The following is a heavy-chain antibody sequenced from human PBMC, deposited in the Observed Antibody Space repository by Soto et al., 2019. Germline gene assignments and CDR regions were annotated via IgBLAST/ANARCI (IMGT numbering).Heavy chain of an antibody. V-gene: IGHV4-59*01. CDR1: GGSISSYY. J-gene: IGHJ4*02. CDR2: IYYSGST. CDR3: ARGNSCYDYYFDY. D-gene: IGHD5-12*01. Sequence: SETLSLTCTVSGGSISSYYWSWIRQPPGKGLEWIGYIYYSGSTNYNPSLKSRVTISVDTSKNQFSLKLSSVTAADTAVYYCARGNSCYDYYFDYWGKGTLVTVSS.